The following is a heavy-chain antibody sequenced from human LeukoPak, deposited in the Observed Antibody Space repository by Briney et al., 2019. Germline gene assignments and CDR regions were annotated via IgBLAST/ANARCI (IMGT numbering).Heavy chain of an antibody. J-gene: IGHJ4*02. Sequence: SETLSLTCTVSGGSVSSGSYYWSWIRQPPGKGLEWIGYIYYSGSTNYNPSLKSRVTISVDTSKNQFSLKLSSVTAADTAAYYCARGYDSSGYYYGVDYWGQGTLVTVSS. CDR3: ARGYDSSGYYYGVDY. D-gene: IGHD3-22*01. V-gene: IGHV4-61*01. CDR2: IYYSGST. CDR1: GGSVSSGSYY.